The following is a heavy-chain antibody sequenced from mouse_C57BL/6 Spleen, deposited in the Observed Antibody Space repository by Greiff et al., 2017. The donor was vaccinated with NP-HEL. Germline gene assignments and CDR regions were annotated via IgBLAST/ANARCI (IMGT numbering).Heavy chain of an antibody. CDR1: GYTFTSYW. V-gene: IGHV1-64*01. CDR2: IHPNSGST. J-gene: IGHJ1*03. Sequence: QVQLQQPGAELVKPGASVKLSCKASGYTFTSYWMHWVKQRPGQGLEWIGMIHPNSGSTNYNEKFKSKATLTVDKSSSTAYMQLSSLTSEDSAVYDCARSGTTVVDWYFDVWGTGTTVTVSS. CDR3: ARSGTTVVDWYFDV. D-gene: IGHD1-1*01.